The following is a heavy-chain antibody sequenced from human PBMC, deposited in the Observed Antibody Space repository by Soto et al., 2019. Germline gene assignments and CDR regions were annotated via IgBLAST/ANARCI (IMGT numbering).Heavy chain of an antibody. D-gene: IGHD5-12*01. CDR1: GGSVSSGDYY. J-gene: IGHJ5*02. CDR2: IHYSGST. CDR3: ARYSGYGGLRFDP. V-gene: IGHV4-30-4*01. Sequence: QEQLQESGPGLVKPSQILSVTCTVSGGSVSSGDYYWSWIRQPPGKGLEWIGYIHYSGSTYYNPSLKSRVTISVDTSKNQFSLKLSSVTAADTAVYYYARYSGYGGLRFDPWGQGTLVTVSS.